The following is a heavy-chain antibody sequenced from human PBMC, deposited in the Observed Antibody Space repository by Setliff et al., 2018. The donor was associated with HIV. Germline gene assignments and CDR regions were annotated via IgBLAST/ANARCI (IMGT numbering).Heavy chain of an antibody. V-gene: IGHV1-18*01. J-gene: IGHJ3*02. CDR2: ISAYNGNT. CDR1: GYTFTSYG. Sequence: ASVKVSCKASGYTFTSYGISWVRQAPGQGLEWMGWISAYNGNTNYAQKLQGRVTMTTDTSTSTAYMELRSLRSDDTAVYYCARLGHYYASSVPHAFDIWGQGTMVTVSS. CDR3: ARLGHYYASSVPHAFDI. D-gene: IGHD3-22*01.